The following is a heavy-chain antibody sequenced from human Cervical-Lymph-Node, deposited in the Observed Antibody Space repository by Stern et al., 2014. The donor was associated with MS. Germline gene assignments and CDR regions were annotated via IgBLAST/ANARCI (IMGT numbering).Heavy chain of an antibody. V-gene: IGHV3-30*03. J-gene: IGHJ4*02. CDR2: ISYDGNHK. CDR3: ARDDEDTSMLFDL. D-gene: IGHD3/OR15-3a*01. CDR1: GFTFSSYG. Sequence: QVQLVESGGAVVQPGRSLRLSCAASGFTFSSYGMHWVRQAPGKGLEWVTVISYDGNHKYYAACVKGRFTNSRDNSKNTLHLQMNSVTPDDTAIYYCARDDEDTSMLFDLWGQGTLVTVSS.